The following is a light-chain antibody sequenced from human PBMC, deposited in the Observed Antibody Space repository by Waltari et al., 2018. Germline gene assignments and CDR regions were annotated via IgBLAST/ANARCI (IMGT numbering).Light chain of an antibody. J-gene: IGKJ4*01. CDR1: QTVRTTY. CDR3: QQYDISPLT. V-gene: IGKV3-20*01. CDR2: GAS. Sequence: EIVLTQSPGTLSVSPGERATLYCRASQTVRTTYLAWYQQKPGQAPTLLIYGASSRATGIPDRFSGSGSGTDFSLTISSLEPEDFAVYYCQQYDISPLTFGGGTKVEIK.